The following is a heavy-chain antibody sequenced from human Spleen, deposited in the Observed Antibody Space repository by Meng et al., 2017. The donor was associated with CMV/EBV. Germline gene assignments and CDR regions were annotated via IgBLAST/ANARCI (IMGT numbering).Heavy chain of an antibody. CDR1: GFTFSTYG. CDR3: AKLESPIVYEKIFDI. D-gene: IGHD2/OR15-2a*01. V-gene: IGHV3-30*02. CDR2: IWYDGSNE. J-gene: IGHJ3*02. Sequence: GGSLRLSCAASGFTFSTYGMHWVRQAPGKGLEWVALIWYDGSNEHYADSVKGRFTISRDNSKNTLYLQMYSLRAEDTAVYYCAKLESPIVYEKIFDIWGQGTMVTVSS.